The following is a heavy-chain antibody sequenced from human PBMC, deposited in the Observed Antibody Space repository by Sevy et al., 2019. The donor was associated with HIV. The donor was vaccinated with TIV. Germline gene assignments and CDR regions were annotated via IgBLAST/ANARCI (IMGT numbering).Heavy chain of an antibody. CDR1: GYSFTSYG. J-gene: IGHJ4*02. CDR3: AFTKGVFGVVMTSFFFDY. Sequence: ASVKVSCQASGYSFTSYGITWARQAPGRGLEWMGWISAYNGNTNYAREFQGRLTMTTDTSKSTVYMDLRSLRSDDTAVYYCAFTKGVFGVVMTSFFFDYWGQGTPVTVSS. D-gene: IGHD3-3*01. CDR2: ISAYNGNT. V-gene: IGHV1-18*01.